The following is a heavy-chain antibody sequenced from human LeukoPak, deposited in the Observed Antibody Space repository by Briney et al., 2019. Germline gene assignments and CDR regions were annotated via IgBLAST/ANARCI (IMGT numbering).Heavy chain of an antibody. CDR3: ARCGSYYVYYMDV. CDR2: IYPGDSDT. V-gene: IGHV5-51*01. J-gene: IGHJ6*03. CDR1: GYSFTSYW. Sequence: GESLKISCKGSGYSFTSYWIGWVRQMPGKGLEWMGIIYPGDSDTRYSPSFQGQVTISADKSIGTAYLQWSSLKASDTAMYYCARCGSYYVYYMDVWGKGTTVTVSS. D-gene: IGHD1-26*01.